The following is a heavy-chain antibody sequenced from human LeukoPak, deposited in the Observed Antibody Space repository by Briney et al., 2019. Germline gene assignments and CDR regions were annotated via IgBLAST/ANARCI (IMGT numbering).Heavy chain of an antibody. D-gene: IGHD6-19*01. V-gene: IGHV3-30*04. CDR3: ATFYTYTSGYFY. Sequence: GGSLRLSCAASGFTFSAYAMHWVRQAPGKGLEWVATVSHDGRSQYYADSVKGRLTISRDNSRNTQYLQMNSLRPEDTAVYYCATFYTYTSGYFYWGQGTLVTVSS. CDR1: GFTFSAYA. J-gene: IGHJ4*02. CDR2: VSHDGRSQ.